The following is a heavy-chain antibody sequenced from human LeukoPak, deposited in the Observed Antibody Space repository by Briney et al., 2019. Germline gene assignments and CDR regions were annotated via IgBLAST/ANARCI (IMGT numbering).Heavy chain of an antibody. V-gene: IGHV5-51*01. Sequence: GESLKISCKASGYSFTTYWIGWVRQMPGKGLELMGIIYPGTSDARNSPSFQGQVTLSVDRSITTAYLQWSSLKASDTAMYYCARRRAVYARPFPEYYFDCWGQGTLVTVSS. CDR2: IYPGTSDA. CDR1: GYSFTTYW. J-gene: IGHJ4*02. CDR3: ARRRAVYARPFPEYYFDC. D-gene: IGHD2-8*01.